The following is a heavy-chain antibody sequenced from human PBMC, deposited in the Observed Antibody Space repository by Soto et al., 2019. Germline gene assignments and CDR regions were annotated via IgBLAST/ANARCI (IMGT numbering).Heavy chain of an antibody. Sequence: ASVKVSCKASGYTFKNYYIHWVRQAPGQGLEWMAMINPNGGNTNYAQRLQGRVTLTIDTSTSTAYMELSSLRSDDTAVYYCARLALNGYPFYFDYWGQGTLVTVSS. CDR1: GYTFKNYY. J-gene: IGHJ4*02. CDR3: ARLALNGYPFYFDY. CDR2: INPNGGNT. D-gene: IGHD5-12*01. V-gene: IGHV1-46*02.